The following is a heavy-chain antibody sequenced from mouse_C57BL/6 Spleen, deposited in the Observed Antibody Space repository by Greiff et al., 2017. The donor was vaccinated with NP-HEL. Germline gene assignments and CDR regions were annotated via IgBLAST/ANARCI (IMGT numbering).Heavy chain of an antibody. Sequence: EVRLVESGGGLVKPGGSLKLSCAASGFTFSSYAMSWVRQTPEKRLEWVATISDGGSYTYYPDNVKGRFTISRDNAKNNLYLQMSHLKSEDTAMYYCARSGNRFDYWGQGTTLTVSS. V-gene: IGHV5-4*03. J-gene: IGHJ2*01. D-gene: IGHD4-1*01. CDR1: GFTFSSYA. CDR3: ARSGNRFDY. CDR2: ISDGGSYT.